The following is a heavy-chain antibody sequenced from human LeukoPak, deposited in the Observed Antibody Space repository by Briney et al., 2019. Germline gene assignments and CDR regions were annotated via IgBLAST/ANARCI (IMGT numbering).Heavy chain of an antibody. J-gene: IGHJ3*02. D-gene: IGHD3-3*01. CDR3: ARGRITIFGVVIKEKHDAFDI. CDR2: INPNSGGT. Sequence: ASVKVSCRASGYTFTCYYMHWVRQAPGQGLEWMGWINPNSGGTNYAQKFQGRVTMTRDTSISTAYMELSRLRSDDTAVYYCARGRITIFGVVIKEKHDAFDIWGQGTMVTVSS. V-gene: IGHV1-2*02. CDR1: GYTFTCYY.